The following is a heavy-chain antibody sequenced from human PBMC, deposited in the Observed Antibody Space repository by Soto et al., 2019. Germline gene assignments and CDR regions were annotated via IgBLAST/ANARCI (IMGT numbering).Heavy chain of an antibody. Sequence: PGGSLRLSCAASGFAFDDYVMHWVRQPPGRGLEWVSGITWNGGTIRYVDSVKGRFTISRDNAENSLYLQMNSLRPEDTAVYYFAKGGSAALIAPSGRDNWFDPWGQGTQVTVSS. D-gene: IGHD6-13*01. V-gene: IGHV3-9*01. CDR3: AKGGSAALIAPSGRDNWFDP. CDR1: GFAFDDYV. CDR2: ITWNGGTI. J-gene: IGHJ5*02.